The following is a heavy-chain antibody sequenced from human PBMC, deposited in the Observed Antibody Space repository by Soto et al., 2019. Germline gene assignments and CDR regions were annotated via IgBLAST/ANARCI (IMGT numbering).Heavy chain of an antibody. D-gene: IGHD5-18*01. CDR3: AKPSVGYSYGYSSFDY. CDR2: ISGSGGST. Sequence: EVQLLESGGGLVQPGGSLRLSCAASGFTFSSYAMSWVRQAPGKGLEWVSAISGSGGSTCYAASVKGRFTISRDNSKNTLYLQMNSLRAEDTAVYYCAKPSVGYSYGYSSFDYWGQGTLVTVSS. V-gene: IGHV3-23*01. CDR1: GFTFSSYA. J-gene: IGHJ4*02.